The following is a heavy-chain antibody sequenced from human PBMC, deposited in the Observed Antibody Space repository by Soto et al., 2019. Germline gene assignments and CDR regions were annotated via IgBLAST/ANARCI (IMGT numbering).Heavy chain of an antibody. CDR2: INPNSGGT. D-gene: IGHD6-13*01. CDR3: ARDSSRPYYYYGMDV. V-gene: IGHV1-2*02. CDR1: GYTFTGYY. Sequence: RASVKVSCKASGYTFTGYYMHWVRQAPGQGLEWMGWINPNSGGTNYAQKFQGRVTMTRDTSISTAYMELSRLRSDDTAVYYCARDSSRPYYYYGMDVWGQGTTVTVSS. J-gene: IGHJ6*02.